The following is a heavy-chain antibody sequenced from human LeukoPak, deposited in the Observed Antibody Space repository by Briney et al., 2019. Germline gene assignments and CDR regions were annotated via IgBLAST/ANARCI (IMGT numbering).Heavy chain of an antibody. D-gene: IGHD1-26*01. V-gene: IGHV1-2*02. CDR3: ASDLHRSIAGATTVY. CDR1: GYTFTGYY. Sequence: GASVKVSCKASGYTFTGYYMHWVRQAPGQGLEWMGWINPNSGGTNYAQKFQGRVTMTRDTSISTAYMELSRLRSDDTAVYYCASDLHRSIAGATTVYWGQGTLVTVSS. CDR2: INPNSGGT. J-gene: IGHJ4*02.